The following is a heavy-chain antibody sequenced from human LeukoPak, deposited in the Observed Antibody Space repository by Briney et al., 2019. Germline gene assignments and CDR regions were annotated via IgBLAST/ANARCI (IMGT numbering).Heavy chain of an antibody. V-gene: IGHV3-30*02. CDR2: IRYDGSNK. CDR3: AKDTKWELESAVPY. D-gene: IGHD1-26*01. Sequence: GGSLRLSCAASGFTFSSYGMHWVRQAPGKGLEWVAFIRYDGSNKYYADSVKGRFTISRDNSKNTLYLQMNSLRAEDTAVYYCAKDTKWELESAVPYWGQGTLVTVSS. CDR1: GFTFSSYG. J-gene: IGHJ4*02.